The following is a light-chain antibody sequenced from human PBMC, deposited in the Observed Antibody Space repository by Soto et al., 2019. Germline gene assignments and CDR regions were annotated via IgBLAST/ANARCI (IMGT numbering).Light chain of an antibody. J-gene: IGKJ2*01. CDR3: QQYKSWYT. V-gene: IGKV1-5*03. Sequence: DIQMTQSPSTLSASVGDRVTITCRASYSMSSWLAWYQQKPGNAPKLLIYKASSLESGVPSSFSGSGSGTVFTLTISSLQHDEFATYYCQQYKSWYTFGQGTKLEIK. CDR1: YSMSSW. CDR2: KAS.